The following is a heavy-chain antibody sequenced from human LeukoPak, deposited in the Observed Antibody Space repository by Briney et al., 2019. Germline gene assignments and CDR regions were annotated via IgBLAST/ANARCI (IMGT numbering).Heavy chain of an antibody. D-gene: IGHD3-22*01. CDR2: ISAYNGNT. CDR1: GYTFTSYG. J-gene: IGHJ4*02. V-gene: IGHV1-18*01. Sequence: GASGKVSCKASGYTFTSYGISWVRQAPGQGLEWMGWISAYNGNTNYAQKLQGRVTMTTDTSTSTAYMELRSLRSDDTAVYYCARVVLYRGVDSLWYYYDSSGYYYFDYWGQGTLVTVSS. CDR3: ARVVLYRGVDSLWYYYDSSGYYYFDY.